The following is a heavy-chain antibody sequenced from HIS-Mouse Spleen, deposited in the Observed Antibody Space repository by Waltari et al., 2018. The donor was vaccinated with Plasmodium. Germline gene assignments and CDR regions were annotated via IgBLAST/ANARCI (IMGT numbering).Heavy chain of an antibody. CDR2: IYYSGST. V-gene: IGHV4-39*01. D-gene: IGHD1-26*01. CDR1: GGAISSSSSS. Sequence: QLQLQESGPGLVKPSETLSLTCTVSGGAISSSSSSWGWIRQPPGKGLAWIGSIYYSGSTDYNPSLKSRVTISVDTSKNQFSRKLSSVTAADTAVYYCARRGGSYYYFDYWGQGTLVTVSS. J-gene: IGHJ4*02. CDR3: ARRGGSYYYFDY.